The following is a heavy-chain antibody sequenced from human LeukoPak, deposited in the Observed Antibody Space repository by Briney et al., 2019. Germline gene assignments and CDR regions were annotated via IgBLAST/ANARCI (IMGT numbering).Heavy chain of an antibody. V-gene: IGHV4-4*07. J-gene: IGHJ4*02. CDR1: GGSMSSDY. Sequence: PSETLLLTCTVSGGSMSSDYWSWIRQPAGKGLEWIGRIYTSGSTSYNPSLKSRVTMSVDTSKNQFSLQLSSVTAADTAVYYCAGGGTPMVYYFDNWGEGTLVTVSS. CDR3: AGGGTPMVYYFDN. D-gene: IGHD5-18*01. CDR2: IYTSGST.